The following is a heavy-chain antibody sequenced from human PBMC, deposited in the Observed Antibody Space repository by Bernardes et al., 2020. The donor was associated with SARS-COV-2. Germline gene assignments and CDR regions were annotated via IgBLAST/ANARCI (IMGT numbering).Heavy chain of an antibody. D-gene: IGHD3-16*01. CDR2: ISGSGITT. CDR3: AKDWADVYNYDDFDY. CDR1: GFTFQNYA. Sequence: GGSLRLSCAAFGFTFQNYAMTWVRQAPGKGLEWVSSISGSGITTSYADSVKGRFTISRDNSKDMLYLQMNGLRADDTAIYYCAKDWADVYNYDDFDYWGQGTLVTVSS. J-gene: IGHJ4*02. V-gene: IGHV3-23*01.